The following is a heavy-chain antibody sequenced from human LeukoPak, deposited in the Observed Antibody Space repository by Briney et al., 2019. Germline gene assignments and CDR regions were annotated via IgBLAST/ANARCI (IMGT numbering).Heavy chain of an antibody. CDR3: AREVRNYYYYYYMDV. J-gene: IGHJ6*03. CDR1: GGSISSSSYY. V-gene: IGHV4-39*07. Sequence: SETLSLTCTVSGGSISSSSYYWGWIRQPPGKGLEWIGSIYYSGSTYYNPSLKSRVTISVDTSKNQFSLKLSSVTAADTAVYYRAREVRNYYYYYYMDVWGKGTTVTVSS. CDR2: IYYSGST. D-gene: IGHD4/OR15-4a*01.